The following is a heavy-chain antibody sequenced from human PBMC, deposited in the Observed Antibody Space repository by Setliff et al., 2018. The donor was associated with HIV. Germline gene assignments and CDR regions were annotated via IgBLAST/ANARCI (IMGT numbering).Heavy chain of an antibody. D-gene: IGHD6-13*01. CDR1: GGSFSGYY. J-gene: IGHJ5*02. CDR2: INHSGKT. Sequence: SETLSLTCAVYGGSFSGYYWSWIRQSPGKGLEWIGDINHSGKTNYNRSLKSRVTISLDTSKNQFSLRLTSVTAADTAVYYCAREGGTGRSSWYGAYWYDPWGQGTLVTVSS. CDR3: AREGGTGRSSWYGAYWYDP. V-gene: IGHV4-34*01.